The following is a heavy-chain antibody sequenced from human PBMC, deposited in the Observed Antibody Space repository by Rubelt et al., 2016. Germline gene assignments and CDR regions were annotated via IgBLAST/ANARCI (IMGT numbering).Heavy chain of an antibody. CDR3: ATAGGIAAAPDY. J-gene: IGHJ4*02. Sequence: QVQLVQSGAEVKKPGASVKVSCKVSGYTLTELSMHWVRQAPGKGLEWMGGFDPEDGETNFEKKCQGRVTMTEETSTDTAYMELSSLRSEDTAVYYCATAGGIAAAPDYWGQGTLVTVSS. CDR1: GYTLTELS. V-gene: IGHV1-24*01. CDR2: FDPEDGET. D-gene: IGHD6-13*01.